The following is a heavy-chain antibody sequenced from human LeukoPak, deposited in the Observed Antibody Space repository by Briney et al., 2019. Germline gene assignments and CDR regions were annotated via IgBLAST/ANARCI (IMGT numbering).Heavy chain of an antibody. V-gene: IGHV3-48*03. D-gene: IGHD5-18*01. CDR2: ISSSGSTI. J-gene: IGHJ3*02. Sequence: GGSLRLSCAASGFTFSSYAMSWVRQAPGKGLEWVSYISSSGSTIYYADSVKGRFTISRDNAKNSLYLQMNSLRAEDTAVYYCAKVGYSYGLGFGAFDIWGQGTMVTVSS. CDR3: AKVGYSYGLGFGAFDI. CDR1: GFTFSSYA.